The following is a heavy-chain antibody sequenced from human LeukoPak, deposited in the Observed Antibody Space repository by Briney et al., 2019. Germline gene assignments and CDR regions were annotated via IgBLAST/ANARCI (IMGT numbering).Heavy chain of an antibody. D-gene: IGHD6-13*01. V-gene: IGHV5-51*01. J-gene: IGHJ3*02. Sequence: GESLKISCQCSGYTFTTYWIAWVRQMPGKGLEWMGSIYPGDSDARYSPSFQAQVTISADTSINTAHLQWSSLKASDTAMYYCAMCSSSWSRWNAFDIWGQGTMVTGSS. CDR2: IYPGDSDA. CDR1: GYTFTTYW. CDR3: AMCSSSWSRWNAFDI.